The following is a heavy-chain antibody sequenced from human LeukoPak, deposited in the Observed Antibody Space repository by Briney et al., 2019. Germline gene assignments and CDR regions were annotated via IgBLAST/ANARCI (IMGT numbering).Heavy chain of an antibody. CDR1: GDSFSGYY. V-gene: IGHV4-34*01. Sequence: SETLSLTCAVYGDSFSGYYWSWVRQTPGKGQEWVGEINHSGSTNYNPSRKSRVTISVDTSKNQFSLKLSSVTAADTAVYYCARVPLDIVATIGSYYFDYWGQGTLVTVSS. D-gene: IGHD5-12*01. J-gene: IGHJ4*02. CDR2: INHSGST. CDR3: ARVPLDIVATIGSYYFDY.